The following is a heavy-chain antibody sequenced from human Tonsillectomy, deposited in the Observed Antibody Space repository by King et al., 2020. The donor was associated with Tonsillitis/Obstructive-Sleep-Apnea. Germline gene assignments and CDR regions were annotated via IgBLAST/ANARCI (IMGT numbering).Heavy chain of an antibody. J-gene: IGHJ3*02. V-gene: IGHV5-51*01. Sequence: QLVQSGAEVIKPGESLKISCKGSGYSFVSYWIGWVRHMPGKGLEWMGIIFPGDSDTRYSPSFQGQVSISADKSISTAYLHWRSLKASDTAMYYCARGRYCTNSRCYPDGFDIWGQGTMVTVSS. CDR1: GYSFVSYW. CDR2: IFPGDSDT. D-gene: IGHD2-8*01. CDR3: ARGRYCTNSRCYPDGFDI.